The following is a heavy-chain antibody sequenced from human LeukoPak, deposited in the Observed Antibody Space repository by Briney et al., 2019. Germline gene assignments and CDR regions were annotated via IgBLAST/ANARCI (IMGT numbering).Heavy chain of an antibody. CDR2: IYYSGST. D-gene: IGHD6-19*01. V-gene: IGHV4-31*03. Sequence: SETLSLTCTVSGGSISSGGYYWSWIRQHPGKGLEWIGYIYYSGSTYYNPSLKSRVTISVDTSENQFSLKLSSVTAADTAVYYCARGLKRYSSGWFAFPFDPWGQGTLVTVSS. CDR1: GGSISSGGYY. CDR3: ARGLKRYSSGWFAFPFDP. J-gene: IGHJ5*02.